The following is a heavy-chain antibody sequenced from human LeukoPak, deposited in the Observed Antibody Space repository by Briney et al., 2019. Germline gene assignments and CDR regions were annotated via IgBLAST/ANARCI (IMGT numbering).Heavy chain of an antibody. CDR1: SGSISSSSYY. D-gene: IGHD3-10*01. CDR3: ARIGGHAFDI. V-gene: IGHV4-39*01. CDR2: IYYSGST. Sequence: SETLSLTCTVSSGSISSSSYYWGWIRQPPGQGLEWIGTIYYSGSTYYNPSLKSRVTISVDTSKNQFSLKLSSVTAADTAVYYCARIGGHAFDIWGQGTMVTVSS. J-gene: IGHJ3*02.